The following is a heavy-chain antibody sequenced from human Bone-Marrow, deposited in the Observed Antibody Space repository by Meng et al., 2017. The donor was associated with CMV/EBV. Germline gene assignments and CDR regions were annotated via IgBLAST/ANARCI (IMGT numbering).Heavy chain of an antibody. CDR3: ARGGDIVLMGYAGYYYGMDV. D-gene: IGHD2-8*01. V-gene: IGHV1-18*01. Sequence: TSYGISWVRKAPGQGLEWMGWISADNGNTNYAQKLQGRDTMTTETSTSTAYMELRSLRSDDTAVYYCARGGDIVLMGYAGYYYGMDVWGQGTTVTVSS. CDR2: ISADNGNT. J-gene: IGHJ6*02. CDR1: TSYG.